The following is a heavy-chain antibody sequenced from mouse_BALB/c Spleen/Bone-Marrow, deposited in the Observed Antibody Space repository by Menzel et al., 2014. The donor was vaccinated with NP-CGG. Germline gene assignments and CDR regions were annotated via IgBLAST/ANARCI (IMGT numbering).Heavy chain of an antibody. CDR1: GFDFSRYW. J-gene: IGHJ2*01. CDR3: ARCGYYGFLEY. CDR2: INPNSRTI. D-gene: IGHD1-1*01. Sequence: DVQLVESGGGLVQPGGSLKLSCAASGFDFSRYWMSWVRQAPGKGLEWIGEINPNSRTINYTPSLKDKFIISRDNAKNALDLQMSKVRSEDTALYYCARCGYYGFLEYWGQGTTLTVSS. V-gene: IGHV4-1*02.